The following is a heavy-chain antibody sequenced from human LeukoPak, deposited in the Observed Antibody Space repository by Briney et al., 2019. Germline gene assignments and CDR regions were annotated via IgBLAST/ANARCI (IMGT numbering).Heavy chain of an antibody. D-gene: IGHD2-15*01. Sequence: ASVKVSCKASGYIFTGYYMHWVRQAPGQGLEWMGWINPNSGGTNYAQKFQGRVTMTRDTSISTAYMELSRLRSDDTTVYYCARIVVVVAATPHDAFDIWGQGTMVTVSS. J-gene: IGHJ3*02. CDR1: GYIFTGYY. CDR3: ARIVVVVAATPHDAFDI. V-gene: IGHV1-2*02. CDR2: INPNSGGT.